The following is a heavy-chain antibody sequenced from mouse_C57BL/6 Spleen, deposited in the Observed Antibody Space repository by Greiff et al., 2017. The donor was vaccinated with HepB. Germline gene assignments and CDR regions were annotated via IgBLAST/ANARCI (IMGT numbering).Heavy chain of an antibody. CDR1: GFSFNTYA. CDR3: VRQGTYYGSSYFAY. D-gene: IGHD1-1*01. CDR2: IRSKSNNYAT. Sequence: EVKLQESGGGLVQPKGSLKLSCAASGFSFNTYAMNWVRQAPGKGLEWVARIRSKSNNYATYYADSVKDRFTISRDDSESMLYLQMNNLKTEDTAMYYCVRQGTYYGSSYFAYWGQGTLVTVSA. V-gene: IGHV10-1*01. J-gene: IGHJ3*01.